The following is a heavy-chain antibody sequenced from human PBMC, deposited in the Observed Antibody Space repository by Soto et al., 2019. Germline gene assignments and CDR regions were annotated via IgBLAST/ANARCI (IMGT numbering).Heavy chain of an antibody. CDR1: GFSFSNYA. CDR2: IGGDTSYT. D-gene: IGHD4-17*01. CDR3: GKDPNGDYVGAFDS. V-gene: IGHV3-23*01. Sequence: EVQLLESGGGLVQPGGSLRLSCTASGFSFSNYAVTWVRQAPGKGLEWVSSIGGDTSYTYYADSVKGRFTISRDKSKNTVFLQMNSLRADDTAVYHCGKDPNGDYVGAFDSWGRELWSPSPQ. J-gene: IGHJ4*02.